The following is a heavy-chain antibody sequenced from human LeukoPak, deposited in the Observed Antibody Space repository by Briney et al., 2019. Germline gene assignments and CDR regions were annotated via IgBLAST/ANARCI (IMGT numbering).Heavy chain of an antibody. Sequence: PGGSLRLSCAASGFTFSNAWMTWVRQAPGKGLEWVGRIKSKTDGGTTDYAAPVEGRFTMSRDDSKNTLYLQMNSLKTEDTAVYYCTTGVRWFGDFPNYWGQGTLVTVSS. D-gene: IGHD3-10*01. CDR1: GFTFSNAW. V-gene: IGHV3-15*01. CDR3: TTGVRWFGDFPNY. J-gene: IGHJ4*02. CDR2: IKSKTDGGTT.